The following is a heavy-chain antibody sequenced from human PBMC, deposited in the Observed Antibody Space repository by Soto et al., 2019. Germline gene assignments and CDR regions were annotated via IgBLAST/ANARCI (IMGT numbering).Heavy chain of an antibody. D-gene: IGHD2-2*01. CDR3: ASPRRGCSSTSCYPGYYGMDV. Sequence: GEFMKISCKGSGYSFTSYWISWVRQMPGKGLGWMGRIDPSDSYTNSSPSFQGHVTISADKSISTAYLQWSSLKASDTAMYYCASPRRGCSSTSCYPGYYGMDVWGQGTTVTVSS. V-gene: IGHV5-10-1*01. CDR1: GYSFTSYW. CDR2: IDPSDSYT. J-gene: IGHJ6*02.